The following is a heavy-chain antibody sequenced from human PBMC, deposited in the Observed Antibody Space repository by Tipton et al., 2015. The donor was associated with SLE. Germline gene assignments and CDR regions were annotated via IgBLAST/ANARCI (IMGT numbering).Heavy chain of an antibody. J-gene: IGHJ3*02. CDR1: GYTFTSYY. V-gene: IGHV1-46*01. CDR3: ARGTPASDIVVVPAAIRAFDI. D-gene: IGHD2-2*01. CDR2: INPSGGST. Sequence: QSGAEVKKPGASVKVSCKASGYTFTSYYMHWVRQAPGQGLEWMGIINPSGGSTSYAQKFQGRVTMTRDTSTSTVYMELSSLRSEDPAVYYCARGTPASDIVVVPAAIRAFDIWGQGTMVTVSS.